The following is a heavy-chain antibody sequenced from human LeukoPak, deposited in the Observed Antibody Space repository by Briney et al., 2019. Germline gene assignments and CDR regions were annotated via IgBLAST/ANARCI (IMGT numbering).Heavy chain of an antibody. CDR2: ITDSGSTT. CDR1: GFTFSSYG. CDR3: AKLSGDTVPW. J-gene: IGHJ4*02. D-gene: IGHD5-18*01. Sequence: GGSLRLSCAASGFTFSSYGMSWVRQAPGKGLERVSSITDSGSTTYYSDSVKGRFTTSKDNSKNTLYLQMNSLRAEDTAIYYCAKLSGDTVPWWGQGTLVTVSS. V-gene: IGHV3-23*01.